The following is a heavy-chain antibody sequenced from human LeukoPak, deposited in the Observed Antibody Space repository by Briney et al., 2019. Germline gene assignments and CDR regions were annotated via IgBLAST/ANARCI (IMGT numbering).Heavy chain of an antibody. V-gene: IGHV3-30*02. CDR1: GFTFSYYG. CDR3: AKDVPAAYFDY. J-gene: IGHJ4*02. Sequence: PGGSLRLSCAASGFTFSYYGMHWVRQAPGKGLEWVAFVRYDESTKFYADSVKGRFTISRDNSKTTLYLQMNSLRAEDTAVYYCAKDVPAAYFDYWGQGTLVTVSS. CDR2: VRYDESTK. D-gene: IGHD2-2*01.